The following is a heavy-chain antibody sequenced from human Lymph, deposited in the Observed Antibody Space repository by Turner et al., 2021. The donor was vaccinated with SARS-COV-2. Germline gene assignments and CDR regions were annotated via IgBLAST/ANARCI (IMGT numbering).Heavy chain of an antibody. J-gene: IGHJ6*02. CDR2: IYYSGST. CDR3: ARHFFGWSGTDHMKNYYYYGMDV. V-gene: IGHV4-39*01. Sequence: QLQLQESGPGLVKPSETLSLTCTVSGDSISSSSYYWGWIRQPPGKGLEWIGSIYYSGSTYYNPSLKSRVTISVDTSKNQFSLKLSSVTAADTAVYYCARHFFGWSGTDHMKNYYYYGMDVWGQGTTVTVSS. D-gene: IGHD6-19*01. CDR1: GDSISSSSYY.